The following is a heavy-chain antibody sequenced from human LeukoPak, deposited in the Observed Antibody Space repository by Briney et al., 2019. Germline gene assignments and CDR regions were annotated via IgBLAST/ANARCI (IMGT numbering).Heavy chain of an antibody. CDR3: ARSRQYSSSWCRNWFDP. Sequence: RPSETLSLTCAVYGGSFSGYYWSWIRQPPGKGLEWIGEINHSGSTNYNPSLKSRVTISVDTSKNQFSLKLSSVTAADTAVYYCARSRQYSSSWCRNWFDPWGQGTLVTVSS. D-gene: IGHD6-13*01. CDR2: INHSGST. J-gene: IGHJ5*02. CDR1: GGSFSGYY. V-gene: IGHV4-34*01.